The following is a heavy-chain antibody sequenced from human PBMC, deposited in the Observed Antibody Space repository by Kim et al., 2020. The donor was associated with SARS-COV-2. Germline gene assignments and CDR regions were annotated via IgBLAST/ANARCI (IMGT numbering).Heavy chain of an antibody. CDR2: IHASGRT. J-gene: IGHJ4*02. D-gene: IGHD6-19*01. CDR3: ARQVPGADRRFDY. V-gene: IGHV4-4*07. CDR1: GGSFSSYH. Sequence: SETLSLICTVPGGSFSSYHWSWIRQSAGKGLEWIGRIHASGRTNYNPSLKSRLTMSVDTSKHQMSLKLSSVTAADTAMYYCARQVPGADRRFDYWGQGILVTVSS.